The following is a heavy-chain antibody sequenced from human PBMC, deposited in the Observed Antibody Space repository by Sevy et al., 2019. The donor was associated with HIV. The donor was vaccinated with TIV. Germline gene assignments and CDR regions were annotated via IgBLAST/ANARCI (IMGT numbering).Heavy chain of an antibody. CDR2: ISSEGTET. J-gene: IGHJ4*01. Sequence: GESLKISCAASGFAFSTHAMHWVRQSPGKGLEWVAVISSEGTETFYAASVEGRFTISRDNSKNTLSLQLNSLRPDDTAVYYCARDGGNSVKWYPLYWGHGTLVTVSS. CDR1: GFAFSTHA. CDR3: ARDGGNSVKWYPLY. D-gene: IGHD2-2*01. V-gene: IGHV3-30-3*01.